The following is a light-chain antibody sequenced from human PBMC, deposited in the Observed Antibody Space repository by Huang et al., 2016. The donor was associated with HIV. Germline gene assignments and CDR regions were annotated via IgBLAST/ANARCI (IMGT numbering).Light chain of an antibody. CDR1: QSVSSI. CDR3: QQYNSWPPNT. J-gene: IGKJ2*01. Sequence: EVVMTQSPATLSVSPGERDTLACRASQSVSSILAWYQQKPGQAPRLLIYGASSRATGNPARFSGSGSWTEFTLTISSLQSEDFAVYYCQQYNSWPPNTFGQGTKLEIK. CDR2: GAS. V-gene: IGKV3-15*01.